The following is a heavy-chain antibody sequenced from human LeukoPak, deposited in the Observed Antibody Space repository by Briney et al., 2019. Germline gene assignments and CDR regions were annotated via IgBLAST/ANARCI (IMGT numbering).Heavy chain of an antibody. CDR3: TREYGFMTTVFHAFDI. D-gene: IGHD4-17*01. V-gene: IGHV4-30-4*07. Sequence: PSETLSLTCAVSGGSISSGGYSWNWIRQPPGKGLEWIGSVYYSGNSYNNPSLKSRVTLSVDTSKNQFSLKLSSVTAADTAIYYCTREYGFMTTVFHAFDIWGQGTVVTVSS. J-gene: IGHJ3*02. CDR2: VYYSGNS. CDR1: GGSISSGGYS.